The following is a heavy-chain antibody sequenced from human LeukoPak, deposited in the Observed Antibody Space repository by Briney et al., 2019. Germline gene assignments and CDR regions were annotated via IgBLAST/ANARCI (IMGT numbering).Heavy chain of an antibody. CDR3: ARGDSSFSFDY. D-gene: IGHD6-6*01. V-gene: IGHV4-59*12. J-gene: IGHJ4*02. Sequence: PSETLSLACAVYGGSFSGYNWNWIRQPPGKGLEWIGYIYYSGSTNYNPSLKSRVTISVDTSKNQFSLKLSSVTAADTAVYYCARGDSSFSFDYWGQGTLVTVSS. CDR1: GGSFSGYN. CDR2: IYYSGST.